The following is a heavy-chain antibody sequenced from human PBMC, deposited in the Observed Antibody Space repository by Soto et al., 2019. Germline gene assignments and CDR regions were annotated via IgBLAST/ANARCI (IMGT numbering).Heavy chain of an antibody. D-gene: IGHD4-17*01. Sequence: QVHLVQSGAEVKKPGASVKVSCKSSGFTYTNYGITWVRQAPGQGLEWMGWIGAYNGNTNYAQNLQGRVTMTTDTSTSTAYMELRTLRSDDTAVYYCARGYGDYIMGVDYWGQGTLVTVSS. J-gene: IGHJ4*02. V-gene: IGHV1-18*01. CDR2: IGAYNGNT. CDR3: ARGYGDYIMGVDY. CDR1: GFTYTNYG.